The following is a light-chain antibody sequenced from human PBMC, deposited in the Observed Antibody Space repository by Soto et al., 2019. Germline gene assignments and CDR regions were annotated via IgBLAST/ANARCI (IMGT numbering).Light chain of an antibody. J-gene: IGKJ1*01. CDR2: GGS. Sequence: EIVLTQSPGTLSLSPGERATLSCRASQSISSSYLVWFQQKPGQAPRLLIYGGSSRATGVPDRFSGSGAGKDIALTISRLEPEDFAVYDCHHYGSSPRTFGQGTKVDIK. V-gene: IGKV3-20*01. CDR3: HHYGSSPRT. CDR1: QSISSSY.